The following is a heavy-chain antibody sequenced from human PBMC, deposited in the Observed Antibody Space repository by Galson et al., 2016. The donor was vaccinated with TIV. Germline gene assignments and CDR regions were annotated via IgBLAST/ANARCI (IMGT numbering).Heavy chain of an antibody. CDR2: IIPIIAIP. CDR3: ARPYSSSPASPFHY. J-gene: IGHJ4*01. D-gene: IGHD6-13*01. V-gene: IGHV1-69*02. Sequence: SVKVSCKASGGTFSGYTFNWVRQAPGQGLVWMGRIIPIIAIPNYAQKFRGRVTITADTSTSTAYMELSDLRSDDTAVYYCARPYSSSPASPFHYWGQGTLVTVSS. CDR1: GGTFSGYT.